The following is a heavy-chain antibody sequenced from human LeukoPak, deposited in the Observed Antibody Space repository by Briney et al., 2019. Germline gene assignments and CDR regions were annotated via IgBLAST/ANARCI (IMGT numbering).Heavy chain of an antibody. D-gene: IGHD3-16*02. CDR1: GFSLSTSGVG. J-gene: IGHJ5*02. CDR2: IYWNDDK. V-gene: IGHV2-5*01. CDR3: AHRLQLRLGELSLYRSGWFDP. Sequence: SGPTLVKPAQTLTLTCTFSGFSLSTSGVGVGWIRQPPGKALEWLALIYWNDDKRYIPSLKSRLTITQDTSKNQVVLTMTNMDPVDTATYYCAHRLQLRLGELSLYRSGWFDPWGQGTLVTVSS.